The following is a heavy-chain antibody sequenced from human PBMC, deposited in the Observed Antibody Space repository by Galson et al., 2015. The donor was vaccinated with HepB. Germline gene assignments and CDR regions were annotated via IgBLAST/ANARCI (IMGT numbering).Heavy chain of an antibody. CDR1: GYTFTSYA. J-gene: IGHJ5*02. D-gene: IGHD6-13*01. V-gene: IGHV1-3*01. CDR2: INAGNGNT. Sequence: SVKVSCKASGYTFTSYAMHWVRQAPGQRLEWMGWINAGNGNTKYSQKFQGRVTITRDTSASTAYMELSSLRSEDTAVYYCARERAIAANWFDPWGQGTLVTVSS. CDR3: ARERAIAANWFDP.